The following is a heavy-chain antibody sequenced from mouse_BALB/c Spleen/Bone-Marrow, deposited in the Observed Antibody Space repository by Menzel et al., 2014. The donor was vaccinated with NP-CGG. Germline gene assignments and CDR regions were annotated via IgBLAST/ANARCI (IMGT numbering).Heavy chain of an antibody. Sequence: EVKLVESVGGLVPPGGSLRLPCATSGFTFSGFYMAWVRQPPGKRLEWLAGSRKKANDYTTEYSASVKGRFIVSRDTSQSIPYLQMNALRAEDTAIYYCARDDATRATDYGGQGPSV. CDR1: GFTFSGFY. CDR2: SRKKANDYTT. J-gene: IGHJ4*01. CDR3: ARDDATRATDY. V-gene: IGHV7-1*02. D-gene: IGHD6-1*01.